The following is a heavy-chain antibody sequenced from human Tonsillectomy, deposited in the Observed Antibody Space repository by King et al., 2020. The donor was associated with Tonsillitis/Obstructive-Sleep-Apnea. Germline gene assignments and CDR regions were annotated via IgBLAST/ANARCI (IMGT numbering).Heavy chain of an antibody. CDR3: AREYYDFWSGYPPLF. V-gene: IGHV3-33*01. CDR1: GFTFSSYG. CDR2: IWIDGSNK. Sequence: VQLVESGGGVVQPGRSLRLSWAASGFTFSSYGMHWVRQAPGKGLEWVALIWIDGSNKYYADSVKGRFIISRDNSKNTLFLQMNSLRAEDTAVYYCAREYYDFWSGYPPLFWGQGTLVTVSS. J-gene: IGHJ4*02. D-gene: IGHD3-3*01.